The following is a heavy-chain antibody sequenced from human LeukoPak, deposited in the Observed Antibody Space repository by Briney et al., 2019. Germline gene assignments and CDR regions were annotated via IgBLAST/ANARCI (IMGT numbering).Heavy chain of an antibody. J-gene: IGHJ4*02. D-gene: IGHD6-19*01. CDR1: GFTFSNYG. CDR3: ARARYSSGWFSDY. Sequence: GGSLRLSCAASGFTFSNYGIHWVRQAPGKGLEWVAVIAYDATNKYYTDSVRGRFTISRDNSKSTLYLQMNSLGAEDTAVYYCARARYSSGWFSDYWGQGTLVTVSS. CDR2: IAYDATNK. V-gene: IGHV3-30*03.